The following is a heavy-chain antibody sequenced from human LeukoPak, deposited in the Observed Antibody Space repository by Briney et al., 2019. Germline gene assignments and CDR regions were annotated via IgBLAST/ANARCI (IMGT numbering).Heavy chain of an antibody. CDR2: INPNSGGT. V-gene: IGHV1-2*02. D-gene: IGHD6-13*01. J-gene: IGHJ6*02. Sequence: ASVKVSCKASGYTFTGYYMHWVRQAPGQGLEWMGWINPNSGGTNYAQKFQGRVTMTRDTSISIAYMELSRLRSDDTAVYYCARDLRAAGPVMKTSNMDVWGQGTTVTVSS. CDR3: ARDLRAAGPVMKTSNMDV. CDR1: GYTFTGYY.